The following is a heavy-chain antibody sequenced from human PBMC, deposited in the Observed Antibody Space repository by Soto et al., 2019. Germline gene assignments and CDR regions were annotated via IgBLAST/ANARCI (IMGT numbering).Heavy chain of an antibody. CDR2: IYTSGST. V-gene: IGHV4-4*07. CDR3: ARGGSVVADPNYYYYGMDV. Sequence: SETLSLTCTVSGGSISSYYWSWIRQPAGKGLEWIGRIYTSGSTNYNPSLKSRVTMSVDTSKNQFSLKLSSVTAADTAVYYCARGGSVVADPNYYYYGMDVWGQRTTVT. CDR1: GGSISSYY. J-gene: IGHJ6*02. D-gene: IGHD2-15*01.